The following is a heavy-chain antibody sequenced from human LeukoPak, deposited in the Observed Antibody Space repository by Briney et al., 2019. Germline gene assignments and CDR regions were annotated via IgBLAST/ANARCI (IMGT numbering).Heavy chain of an antibody. CDR1: GGSISSYY. Sequence: SETLSLTCTVSGGSISSYYWSWIRHSPGKGLEWIGYVHYSGSTSYNPSLKSRVTTSVDTSKNQFSLKLTSVTAADTAVYYCARQYDFWSGLFDYWGQGTLVTVSS. J-gene: IGHJ4*02. CDR3: ARQYDFWSGLFDY. D-gene: IGHD3-3*01. V-gene: IGHV4-59*08. CDR2: VHYSGST.